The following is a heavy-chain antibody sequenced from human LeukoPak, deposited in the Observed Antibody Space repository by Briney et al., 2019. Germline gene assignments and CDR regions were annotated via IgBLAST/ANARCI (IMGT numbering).Heavy chain of an antibody. V-gene: IGHV4-30-2*01. J-gene: IGHJ3*02. CDR2: IYHSGST. CDR3: ARDRHCSSTSCYTGRDDAFDI. Sequence: SQTLSLTCTVSGGSISSGGYYWSCIRQPPGKGLEWIGCIYHSGSTYYNPSLKSRVTISVDRSKNQFSLKLSSVTAADTAVYYCARDRHCSSTSCYTGRDDAFDIWGQGTMVTVSS. D-gene: IGHD2-2*02. CDR1: GGSISSGGYY.